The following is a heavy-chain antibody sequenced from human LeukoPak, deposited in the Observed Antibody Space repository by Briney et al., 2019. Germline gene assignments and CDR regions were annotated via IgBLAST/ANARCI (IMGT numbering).Heavy chain of an antibody. D-gene: IGHD5-18*01. CDR2: ISYDGSNK. V-gene: IGHV3-30*04. CDR1: GFTFSSYA. Sequence: TGGSLRLSCAASGFTFSSYAMHWVRQAPGKGLEWVAVISYDGSNKYYADSVKGRFTISRDNSKNTLYLQMNSLRAEDTAVYYCAKGGWQLWSLDAFDIWGQGTMVTVSS. CDR3: AKGGWQLWSLDAFDI. J-gene: IGHJ3*02.